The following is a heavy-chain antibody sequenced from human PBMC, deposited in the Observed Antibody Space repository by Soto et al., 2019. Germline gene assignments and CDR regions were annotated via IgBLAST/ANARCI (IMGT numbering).Heavy chain of an antibody. Sequence: GASVKVSCKASGYTFTSYDINWVRQATGQGLEWMGWMNPNSGNTGYAQKFQGRVTMTRNTSISTAYMELSSLRSEDTAVYYCARGLNRWFGEFSPTPWGQGTLVTVSS. J-gene: IGHJ5*02. CDR2: MNPNSGNT. V-gene: IGHV1-8*01. CDR1: GYTFTSYD. CDR3: ARGLNRWFGEFSPTP. D-gene: IGHD3-10*01.